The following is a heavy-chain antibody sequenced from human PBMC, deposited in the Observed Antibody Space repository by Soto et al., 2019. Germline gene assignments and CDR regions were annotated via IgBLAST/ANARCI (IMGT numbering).Heavy chain of an antibody. J-gene: IGHJ6*03. CDR1: GYTFTSYD. CDR3: ARSPDYGRKYYYYYYMDV. D-gene: IGHD3-10*01. V-gene: IGHV1-8*01. Sequence: QVQLVQSGAEVKKPGAXVXXXCKXSGYTFTSYDINWVRQATGXGXXWXXXMNPNSGNTGYAQKFQGRVXMXXXXXXXXXXXXXXXXXXXXXXVYYCARSPDYGRKYYYYYYMDVWGKGTTVTV. CDR2: MNPNSGNT.